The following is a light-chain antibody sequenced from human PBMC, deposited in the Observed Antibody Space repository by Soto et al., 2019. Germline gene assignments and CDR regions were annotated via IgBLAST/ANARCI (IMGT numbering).Light chain of an antibody. CDR3: QQYLNSPRYT. CDR2: SAS. J-gene: IGKJ2*01. CDR1: QSINSAY. V-gene: IGKV3-20*01. Sequence: EIVLPHSPGTLSLSPGERATLSCRASQSINSAYLAWYQQKPGQAPRLLLDSASSSATGIPDRFSGSGYGTAFTIAISSMEPQDFAVYSCQQYLNSPRYTFGQGTKLDI.